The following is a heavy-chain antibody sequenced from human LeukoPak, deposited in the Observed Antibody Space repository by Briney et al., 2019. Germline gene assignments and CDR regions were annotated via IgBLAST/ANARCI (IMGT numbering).Heavy chain of an antibody. V-gene: IGHV1-2*02. Sequence: ASVKVSCKASGYTFTGYYMHWVRQAPGQGLEWMGWINPNSGGTNYAQKFQGRVTMTRDTSISTAYMELSRLRSDDTAVYYCARDLGILTGHYYFDYWGQGTLVTVSS. D-gene: IGHD3-9*01. CDR1: GYTFTGYY. J-gene: IGHJ4*02. CDR3: ARDLGILTGHYYFDY. CDR2: INPNSGGT.